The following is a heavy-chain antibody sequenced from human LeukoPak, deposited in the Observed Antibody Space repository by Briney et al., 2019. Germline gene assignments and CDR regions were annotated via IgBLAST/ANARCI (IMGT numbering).Heavy chain of an antibody. V-gene: IGHV4-39*07. CDR2: IYYSGST. CDR1: GGSISSSSYY. CDR3: ARALRYCSSTSCYRSGGYYYYMDV. D-gene: IGHD2-2*02. J-gene: IGHJ6*03. Sequence: PSETLSLTCTVSGGSISSSSYYWGWIRQPPGKGQEWIGSIYYSGSTYYNPSLKSRVTISVDTSKNQFSLKLSSVTAADTAVYYCARALRYCSSTSCYRSGGYYYYMDVWGKGTTVTVSS.